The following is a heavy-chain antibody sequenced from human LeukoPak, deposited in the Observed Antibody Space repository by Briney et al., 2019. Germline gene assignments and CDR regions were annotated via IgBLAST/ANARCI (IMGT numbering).Heavy chain of an antibody. V-gene: IGHV3-23*01. CDR1: GFTFSSYS. J-gene: IGHJ4*02. CDR3: AKDSSGNYYGALGY. CDR2: ISGSGGST. Sequence: GGSLRLSCAASGFTFSSYSMSWVRQAPGKGLEWVSAISGSGGSTYYADSVKGRFTISRDNSKNTLYLQMNSLRAEDAAVYHCAKDSSGNYYGALGYWGQGTLVTVSS. D-gene: IGHD3-22*01.